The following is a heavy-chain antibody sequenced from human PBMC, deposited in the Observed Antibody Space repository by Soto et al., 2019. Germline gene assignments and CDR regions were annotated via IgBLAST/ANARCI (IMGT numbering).Heavy chain of an antibody. J-gene: IGHJ3*02. CDR3: AREGGYSYGNDAFDI. CDR2: ISYDGSNK. Sequence: QVQLVESGGGVVQPGRSLRLSCAASGFTFSSYAMHWVRKAPGKGLEWVAVISYDGSNKYYADSVKGRFTISRDNSKNTLYLQMNSLRAEDTAVYYCAREGGYSYGNDAFDIWGQGTMVTVSS. CDR1: GFTFSSYA. D-gene: IGHD5-18*01. V-gene: IGHV3-30-3*01.